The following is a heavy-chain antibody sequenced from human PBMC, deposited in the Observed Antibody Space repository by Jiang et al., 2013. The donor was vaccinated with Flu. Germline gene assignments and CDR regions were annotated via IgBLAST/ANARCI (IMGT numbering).Heavy chain of an antibody. CDR3: ARVEYYYDSSGYEYYYYGMDV. J-gene: IGHJ6*02. D-gene: IGHD3-22*01. CDR1: GGTFSSYA. V-gene: IGHV1-69*04. CDR2: IIPILGIA. Sequence: VKVSCKASGGTFSSYAISWVRQAPGQGLEWMGRIIPILGIANYAQKFQGRVTITADKSTSTAYMELSSLRSEDTAVYYCARVEYYYDSSGYEYYYYGMDVWGQGTTVTVSS.